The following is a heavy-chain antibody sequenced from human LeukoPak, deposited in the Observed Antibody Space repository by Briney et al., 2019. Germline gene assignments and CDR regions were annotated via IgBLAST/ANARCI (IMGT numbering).Heavy chain of an antibody. CDR2: INHSGST. J-gene: IGHJ3*02. V-gene: IGHV4-34*01. Sequence: PSETLSRTCAVYGGSFSGYYWSWIRQPPGKGLEWIGEINHSGSTNYNPSLKSRVTISVDTSKNQFSLKLSSVTAADTAVYYCARAEVAFDIWGQGTIVTVSS. CDR1: GGSFSGYY. CDR3: ARAEVAFDI.